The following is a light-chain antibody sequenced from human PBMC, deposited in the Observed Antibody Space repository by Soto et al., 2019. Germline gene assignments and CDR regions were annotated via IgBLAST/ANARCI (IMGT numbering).Light chain of an antibody. V-gene: IGLV1-40*01. CDR3: QSYDSSLSAYV. CDR2: GNS. CDR1: SSNIGAGYD. J-gene: IGLJ1*01. Sequence: QSVLTQPPSVSGAPGPRVTISCTGSSSNIGAGYDVHWYQQLPGTAPKLLIYGNSNRPSGVPDRFSGSESGTSASLAITGLQAEDEADYYCQSYDSSLSAYVFGTGTKLTVL.